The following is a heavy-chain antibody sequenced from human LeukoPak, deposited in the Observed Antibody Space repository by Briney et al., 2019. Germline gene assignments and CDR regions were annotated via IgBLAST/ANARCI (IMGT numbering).Heavy chain of an antibody. D-gene: IGHD2-21*02. CDR2: INPSGGST. Sequence: ASVKVSCKASGYTFTSYYMHWVRQAPGQGLEWMGIINPSGGSTSYAQKFQGRVTMTRDTSTSTVYMEPSSLRSEDTAVYYCARGYCGGDCSGHNFDYWGQGTLVTVSS. CDR1: GYTFTSYY. CDR3: ARGYCGGDCSGHNFDY. J-gene: IGHJ4*02. V-gene: IGHV1-46*01.